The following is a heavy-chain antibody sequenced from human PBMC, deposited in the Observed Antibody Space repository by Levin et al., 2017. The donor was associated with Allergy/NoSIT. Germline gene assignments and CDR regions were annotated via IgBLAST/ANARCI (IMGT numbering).Heavy chain of an antibody. D-gene: IGHD6-13*01. CDR1: GFTFQDYG. J-gene: IGHJ4*02. CDR3: ARPIDSTSWAADH. CDR2: IYRSGGGA. Sequence: GGSLRLSCAASGFTFQDYGMIWVRQAPGKGLEWVSGIYRSGGGAGYADSVKGRFTISRDNAKNSLYLQMNSLRAEDTALYYCARPIDSTSWAADHWGQGTLVTVSS. V-gene: IGHV3-20*04.